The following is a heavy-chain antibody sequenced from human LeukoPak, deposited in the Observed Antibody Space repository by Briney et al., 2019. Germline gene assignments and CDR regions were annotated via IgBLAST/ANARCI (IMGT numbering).Heavy chain of an antibody. D-gene: IGHD1-1*01. CDR3: ARGTTCDY. CDR2: ISSSSSTI. V-gene: IGHV3-48*01. CDR1: GFTFNTYG. Sequence: GRSLRLSCAASGFTFNTYGMNWVRQAPGKGLEWVSYISSSSSTIYYADSVKGRFTISRDNAKNSLYLQMNSLRAEDTAVYYCARGTTCDYWGQGTLVTVSS. J-gene: IGHJ4*02.